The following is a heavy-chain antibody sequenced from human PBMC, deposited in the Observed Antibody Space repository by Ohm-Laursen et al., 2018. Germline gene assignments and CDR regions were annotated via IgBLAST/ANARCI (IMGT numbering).Heavy chain of an antibody. CDR1: GFTFSTYG. CDR3: ARDSSQHLYYNYGMDV. D-gene: IGHD2-2*01. V-gene: IGHV3-33*05. CDR2: ISYDGGNK. J-gene: IGHJ6*02. Sequence: RSLRLSCAASGFTFSTYGMHWARQAPGKGLEWVSLISYDGGNKYYIDSVKGRFAISRDNSRNTVTLQMDNLRVGDTGIYFCARDSSQHLYYNYGMDVWGQGTTVTVSS.